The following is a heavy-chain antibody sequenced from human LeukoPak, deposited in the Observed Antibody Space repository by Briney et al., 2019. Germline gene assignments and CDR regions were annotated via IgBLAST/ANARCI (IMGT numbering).Heavy chain of an antibody. CDR3: AKFVALKSIAVAELDY. CDR1: GFTFSSYA. D-gene: IGHD6-19*01. CDR2: ISGSGGST. J-gene: IGHJ4*02. V-gene: IGHV3-23*01. Sequence: GGSLRLSCAASGFTFSSYAMNWVRQAPGKGLEWVSAISGSGGSTYYADSVKGRFTISRDNSKNTLYLQMNSLRAEDTAVYYCAKFVALKSIAVAELDYWGQGTLVTVSS.